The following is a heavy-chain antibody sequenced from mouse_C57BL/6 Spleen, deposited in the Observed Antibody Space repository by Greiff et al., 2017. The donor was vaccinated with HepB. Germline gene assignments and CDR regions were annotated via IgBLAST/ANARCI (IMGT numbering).Heavy chain of an antibody. V-gene: IGHV5-17*01. D-gene: IGHD1-1*01. CDR1: GFTFSDYG. CDR3: ATRDRYGSSYSAMDY. CDR2: ISSGSSTI. Sequence: DVKLVESGGGLVKPGGSLKLSCAASGFTFSDYGMHWVRQAPEKGLEWVAYISSGSSTIYYADTVKGRFTISRDNAKNTLFLQMTSLRSEDTAMYYCATRDRYGSSYSAMDYWGQGTSVTVSS. J-gene: IGHJ4*01.